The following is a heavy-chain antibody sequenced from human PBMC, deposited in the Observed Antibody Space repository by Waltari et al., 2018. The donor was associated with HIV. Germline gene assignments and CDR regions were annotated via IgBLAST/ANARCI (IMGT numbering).Heavy chain of an antibody. D-gene: IGHD1-26*01. CDR3: ARDRPSIVGARASYYGMDV. Sequence: QVQLVQSGAEVKKPGSSVKVSCKASGGTFSSYAISWVRQAPGKGLEWMGGIIPIFGTANYAQKFQGRVTITADESTSTAYMELSSLRSEDTAVYYCARDRPSIVGARASYYGMDVWGQGTTVTVSS. CDR2: IIPIFGTA. CDR1: GGTFSSYA. V-gene: IGHV1-69*01. J-gene: IGHJ6*02.